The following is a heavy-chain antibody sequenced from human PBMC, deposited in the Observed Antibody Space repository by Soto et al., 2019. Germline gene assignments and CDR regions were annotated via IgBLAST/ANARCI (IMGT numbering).Heavy chain of an antibody. J-gene: IGHJ4*02. D-gene: IGHD3-3*01. CDR3: ARWSYLDY. CDR2: ISGSDGKT. Sequence: GGSLRLSCAASGFSFGSYALSWVRQAPGKGLEWASTISGSDGKTFYADSVKGRFSISRDTSQSTLYLQTNSLRADDTAMYYCARWSYLDYWGQGTRVTVSS. CDR1: GFSFGSYA. V-gene: IGHV3-23*01.